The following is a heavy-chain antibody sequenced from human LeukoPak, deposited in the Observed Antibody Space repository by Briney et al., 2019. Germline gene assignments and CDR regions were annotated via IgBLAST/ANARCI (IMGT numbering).Heavy chain of an antibody. V-gene: IGHV3-21*06. CDR2: ISRNSRYI. J-gene: IGHJ4*02. CDR3: ARGQTLTF. CDR1: GFSFSTYS. Sequence: PGGSLRLSCAASGFSFSTYSMNWVRQAPGKGLEWVSSISRNSRYIYYADSMRGRFTISRDNAKNALYLQMNSLRAEDTGVYFCARGQTLTFWGQGTLVTVSS.